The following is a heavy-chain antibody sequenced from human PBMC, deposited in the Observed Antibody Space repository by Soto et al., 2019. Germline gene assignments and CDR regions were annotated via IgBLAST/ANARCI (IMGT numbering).Heavy chain of an antibody. D-gene: IGHD2-15*01. CDR3: ARVRWTLSLQETDAI. Sequence: QVPLVQSGAEVKKPGSSVKVSCKGSGGTFNAHAISWVRQAPGQGLEWMGGIIPIFGTPNYAQKFQGRVTINADTSTTTAYLELSILRSDDTAGYFCARVRWTLSLQETDAIWGHGTLVTVAS. V-gene: IGHV1-69*06. CDR2: IIPIFGTP. J-gene: IGHJ4*01. CDR1: GGTFNAHA.